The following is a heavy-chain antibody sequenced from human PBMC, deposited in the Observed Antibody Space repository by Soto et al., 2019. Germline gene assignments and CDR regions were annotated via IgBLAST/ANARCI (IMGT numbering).Heavy chain of an antibody. V-gene: IGHV3-15*01. D-gene: IGHD1-1*01. Sequence: EVQLVESGGGLVKPGGSLRLSCVASGISFTKAWMNWVRQAPGKGLEWVGQIKSKSDGGTTDYAAPATGRFTISRDDAKNTLYLQMNSLKTEDTAVYYCTTNWNWNVDSRTLDYWGQGTLVTVSS. CDR2: IKSKSDGGTT. CDR3: TTNWNWNVDSRTLDY. J-gene: IGHJ4*02. CDR1: GISFTKAW.